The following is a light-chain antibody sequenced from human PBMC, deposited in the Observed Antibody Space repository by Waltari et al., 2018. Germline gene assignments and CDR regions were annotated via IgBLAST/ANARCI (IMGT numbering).Light chain of an antibody. CDR3: CSYAGRSTLV. CDR2: EVN. J-gene: IGLJ3*02. CDR1: SSDVGSSKL. Sequence: QSALTQPASVSGSPGQSLTISCTGTSSDVGSSKLISWYQQLPGKAPTLMIYEVNKRPSGVSTRFSGSKSDNTASLTISGLQAEDEGDYYCCSYAGRSTLVFGGGTSLTVL. V-gene: IGLV2-23*02.